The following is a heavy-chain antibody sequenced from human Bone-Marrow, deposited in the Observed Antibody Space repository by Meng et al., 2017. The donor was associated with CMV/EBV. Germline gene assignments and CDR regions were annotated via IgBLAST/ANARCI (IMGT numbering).Heavy chain of an antibody. CDR3: ARVGEDYQFDY. D-gene: IGHD3-10*01. CDR1: GDSISLYY. J-gene: IGHJ4*02. V-gene: IGHV4-59*01. Sequence: SETLSLTCTVSGDSISLYYWSWIRQPPGKGLEWIGYIYYSGSTNYNPSLKSRVTISVDTSRNQFSLKLSSVTAADTAVYYCARVGEDYQFDYWGQATLVTVSS. CDR2: IYYSGST.